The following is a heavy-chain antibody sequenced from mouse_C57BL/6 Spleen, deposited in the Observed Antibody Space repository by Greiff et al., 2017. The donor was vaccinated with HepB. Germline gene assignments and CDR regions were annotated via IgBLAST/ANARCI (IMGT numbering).Heavy chain of an antibody. CDR1: GYTFTDYY. Sequence: EVKLQESGPVLAKPGASVKMSCKASGYTFTDYYMHWVKQSPGKSLEWIGVINPYNGGTSYIQKFKGKATLTVDKSSSTAYLELNSLTSEDSAVYYCARRAHWYFDVWGTGTTVTVSS. CDR2: INPYNGGT. J-gene: IGHJ1*03. V-gene: IGHV1-19*01. D-gene: IGHD3-3*01. CDR3: ARRAHWYFDV.